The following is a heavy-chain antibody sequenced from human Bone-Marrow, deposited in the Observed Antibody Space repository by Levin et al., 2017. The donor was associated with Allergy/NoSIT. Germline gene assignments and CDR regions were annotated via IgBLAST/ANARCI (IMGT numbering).Heavy chain of an antibody. Sequence: GGSLRLSCETSGFNFEDFAMHWVRQVPGKGLEWVSGISWNSEIIDYADSVKGRFTISRDNAKKSLYLEMNSLGAEDTALYFCAKCGIIHMHYLDHWGQGTPV. CDR3: AKCGIIHMHYLDH. CDR1: GFNFEDFA. CDR2: ISWNSEII. V-gene: IGHV3-9*01. D-gene: IGHD2-21*01. J-gene: IGHJ4*02.